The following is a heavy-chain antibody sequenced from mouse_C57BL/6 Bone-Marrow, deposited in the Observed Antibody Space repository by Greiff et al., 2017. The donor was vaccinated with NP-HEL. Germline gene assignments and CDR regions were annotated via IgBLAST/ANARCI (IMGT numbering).Heavy chain of an antibody. CDR3: ARSYCYGSSYWYFDV. D-gene: IGHD1-1*01. V-gene: IGHV1-81*01. J-gene: IGHJ1*03. Sequence: VQLQQSGAELARPGASVKLSCKASGYTFTSYGISWVKQRTGQGLEWIGEIYPRSGNTYYNEKFKGKATLTADKSSSTAYMQLRSLTSEDSAVYFCARSYCYGSSYWYFDVWGTGTTVTVSS. CDR1: GYTFTSYG. CDR2: IYPRSGNT.